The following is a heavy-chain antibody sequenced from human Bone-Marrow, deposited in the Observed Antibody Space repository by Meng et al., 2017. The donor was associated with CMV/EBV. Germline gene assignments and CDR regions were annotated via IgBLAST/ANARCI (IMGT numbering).Heavy chain of an antibody. Sequence: ASVKVSCKASGYTFTGYYMHWVRQAPGQGLERMGWINPNSGGTNYAQKFQGRVTMTRDTSISTAYMELSRLRSDDTAVYYYARRSSTSSLGMDVWGQGTTVTVSS. CDR1: GYTFTGYY. D-gene: IGHD2-2*01. CDR3: ARRSSTSSLGMDV. V-gene: IGHV1-2*02. CDR2: INPNSGGT. J-gene: IGHJ6*02.